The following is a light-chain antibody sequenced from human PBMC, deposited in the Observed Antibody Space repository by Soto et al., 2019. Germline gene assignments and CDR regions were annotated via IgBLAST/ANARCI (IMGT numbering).Light chain of an antibody. CDR2: DIS. CDR1: SSDVGNFNS. CDR3: RSQTDTNSVL. V-gene: IGLV2-14*03. Sequence: QSALTQPASMSGSPGQEITISCSGISSDVGNFNSVSWYQQRPGKAPRLMITDISNRPPGISSRFSGSKSGNTASLTISALQAEDEAYYYGRSQTDTNSVLFGGGTQLTVL. J-gene: IGLJ2*01.